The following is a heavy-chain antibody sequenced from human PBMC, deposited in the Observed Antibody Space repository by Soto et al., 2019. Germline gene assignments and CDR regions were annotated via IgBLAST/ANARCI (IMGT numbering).Heavy chain of an antibody. CDR1: GFTFNTHA. CDR3: AKQAGYSSDPFDY. J-gene: IGHJ4*02. D-gene: IGHD6-19*01. V-gene: IGHV3-23*01. Sequence: EVLLLESGGGLVQPGGSLRLSCAASGFTFNTHAMSWVRQAPGKGLEWVSSVSGGGARPYYTDSVKGRFTISRDNSKNTLYLQMNSLRAEDTAVYYCAKQAGYSSDPFDYWGQGTLVTVSS. CDR2: VSGGGARP.